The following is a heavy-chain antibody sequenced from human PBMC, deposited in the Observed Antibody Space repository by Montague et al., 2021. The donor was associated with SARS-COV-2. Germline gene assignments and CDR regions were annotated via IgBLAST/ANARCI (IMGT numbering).Heavy chain of an antibody. Sequence: SETLSLTCAVYGGSFSGYYWSWIRKPPGKGLEWIGEINHSGSTNYNPSLKSRVTISVDTSKNQFSLKLSSMTAADTAVYYCARINRIIVGATRFDYWGQGTLVTVSS. CDR3: ARINRIIVGATRFDY. V-gene: IGHV4-34*01. CDR2: INHSGST. D-gene: IGHD1-26*01. J-gene: IGHJ4*02. CDR1: GGSFSGYY.